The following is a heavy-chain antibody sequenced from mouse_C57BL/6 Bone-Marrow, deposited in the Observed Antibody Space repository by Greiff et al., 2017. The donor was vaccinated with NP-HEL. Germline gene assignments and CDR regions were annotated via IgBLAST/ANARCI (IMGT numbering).Heavy chain of an antibody. J-gene: IGHJ2*01. CDR3: ATNYGSSYVNFDY. Sequence: VQLQESGPELVKPGASVKISCKASGYAFSSSWMNWVKQRPGKGLEWIGRIYPGDGDTNYNGKFKGKATLTADKSSSTAYMQLSSLTSEDSAVYFCATNYGSSYVNFDYWGQGTTLTVSS. CDR2: IYPGDGDT. V-gene: IGHV1-82*01. D-gene: IGHD1-1*01. CDR1: GYAFSSSW.